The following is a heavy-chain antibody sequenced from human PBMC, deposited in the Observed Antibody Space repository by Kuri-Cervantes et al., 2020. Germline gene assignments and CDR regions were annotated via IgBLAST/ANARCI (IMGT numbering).Heavy chain of an antibody. V-gene: IGHV3-7*01. Sequence: GESLKISCVGSGFTVSSYWMSWVRQAPGKGLEWVANIKQDGSDKYYVDSVKGRFTISRDNAKNSLYLQMNSLRAEDTAVYYCAREVAGDPFDIWGQGTLVTVSS. CDR3: AREVAGDPFDI. J-gene: IGHJ3*02. CDR1: GFTVSSYW. CDR2: IKQDGSDK.